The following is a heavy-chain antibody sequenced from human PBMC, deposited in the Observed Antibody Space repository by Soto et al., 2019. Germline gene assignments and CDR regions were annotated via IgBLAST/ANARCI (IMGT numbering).Heavy chain of an antibody. CDR2: ISSSSSYI. CDR1: GFTLSSYS. V-gene: IGHV3-21*01. D-gene: IGHD3-16*01. CDR3: ARDWGGEGTFDY. Sequence: EVQLVESGGGLVKPGGSLRLSCAASGFTLSSYSMNWVRQAPGKGLEWVSSISSSSSYIYYADSVKGRFTISRDNAKNSLYLQMNSLRPEDTAVYYCARDWGGEGTFDYWGQGTLVTVSS. J-gene: IGHJ4*02.